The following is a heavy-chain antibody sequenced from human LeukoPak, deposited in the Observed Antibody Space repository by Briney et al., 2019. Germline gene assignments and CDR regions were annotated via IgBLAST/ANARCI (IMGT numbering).Heavy chain of an antibody. D-gene: IGHD3-16*02. CDR3: ARDVPQDYDYVWGSYRYFDY. Sequence: PGGSLRLSCAASGFTVSSNYMSWVRQAPGKGLEWVSSISSSSSYIYYADSVKGRFTISRDNAKNSLYLQMNSLRAEDTAVYYCARDVPQDYDYVWGSYRYFDYWGQGTLVTVSS. CDR1: GFTVSSNY. J-gene: IGHJ4*02. V-gene: IGHV3-21*01. CDR2: ISSSSSYI.